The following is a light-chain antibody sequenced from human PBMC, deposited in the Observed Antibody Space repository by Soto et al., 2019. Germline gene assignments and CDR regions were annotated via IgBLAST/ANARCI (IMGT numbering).Light chain of an antibody. CDR2: DAS. Sequence: EIVMTQSPATLSVSPGDRATLSCRASQSVSSSLAWYQQIPGQAPRLLIYDASTRATGITARFGGSGSGTEFTLTISSLQSEDFALYYCQQYNNWSPLTFGGGTNVELK. V-gene: IGKV3-15*01. CDR3: QQYNNWSPLT. CDR1: QSVSSS. J-gene: IGKJ4*01.